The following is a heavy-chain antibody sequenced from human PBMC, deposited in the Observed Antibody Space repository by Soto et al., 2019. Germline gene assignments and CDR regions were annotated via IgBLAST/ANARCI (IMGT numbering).Heavy chain of an antibody. V-gene: IGHV4-39*01. CDR2: IYYSGNT. D-gene: IGHD3-22*01. Sequence: SETLSLTCTVSGGSLSSSSYYWGWIRQPPGKGLEWIGSIYYSGNTYYNRSLKSRVTISVDTSKNQFSLKLTSVTAAATAVYYCARPYSSRDMFILDYWGQGTLVTVSS. CDR3: ARPYSSRDMFILDY. J-gene: IGHJ4*02. CDR1: GGSLSSSSYY.